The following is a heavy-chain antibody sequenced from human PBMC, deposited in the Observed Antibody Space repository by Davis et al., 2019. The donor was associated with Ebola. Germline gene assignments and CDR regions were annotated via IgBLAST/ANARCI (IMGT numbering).Heavy chain of an antibody. V-gene: IGHV4-34*01. J-gene: IGHJ4*02. CDR3: ARGRALHDSGGNSGFDF. CDR2: INHSGST. CDR1: GGSFSGYY. D-gene: IGHD4-23*01. Sequence: MPSETLSLTCAVYGGSFSGYYWSWIRQPPGKGLEWIGEINHSGSTNYNPSLKSRVTISVDTSKNQFSLKLSSVTAADTAVYYCARGRALHDSGGNSGFDFWGQGMLVTVSS.